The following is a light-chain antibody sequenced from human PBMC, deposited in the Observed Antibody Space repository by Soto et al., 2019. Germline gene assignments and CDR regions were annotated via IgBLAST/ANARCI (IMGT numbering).Light chain of an antibody. Sequence: EVVMTQSPATLSVSPGKRVILSCRASQSVSNNLAWYQQKPGQAPRLLIYGASTRATGIPARFSGSGSGTFFSLTINSLQSDYFAIYYCHQYNTWYTFGQGTKLEIK. CDR2: GAS. CDR3: HQYNTWYT. V-gene: IGKV3-15*01. J-gene: IGKJ2*01. CDR1: QSVSNN.